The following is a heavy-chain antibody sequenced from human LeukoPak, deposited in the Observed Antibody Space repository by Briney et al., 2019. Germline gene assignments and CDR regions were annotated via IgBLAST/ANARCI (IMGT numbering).Heavy chain of an antibody. CDR3: ARDQAYSYGYSFYFPS. V-gene: IGHV3-66*01. Sequence: GGSLRLSCAASGFSVNINYMSWVRQAPGKGLEWVSVIYSAGNTFYADSVKGRFTISRDNSKNIVYLQMNSLRAEDTAIYYCARDQAYSYGYSFYFPSWGQGTLVTVSS. J-gene: IGHJ5*02. D-gene: IGHD5-18*01. CDR1: GFSVNINY. CDR2: IYSAGNT.